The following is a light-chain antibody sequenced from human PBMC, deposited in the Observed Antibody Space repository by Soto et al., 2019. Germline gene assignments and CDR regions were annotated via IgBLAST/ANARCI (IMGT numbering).Light chain of an antibody. Sequence: EIVLTQSPATLSLSPGERATLSCRASQSISNNLAWYQQKPGQAPRLVIYDASSRAAGIPDRFSGSGSGTDFTLTITRLEPEDFAVYHCQQYDGSPRTFGQGTKVDIK. V-gene: IGKV3-20*01. J-gene: IGKJ1*01. CDR1: QSISNN. CDR2: DAS. CDR3: QQYDGSPRT.